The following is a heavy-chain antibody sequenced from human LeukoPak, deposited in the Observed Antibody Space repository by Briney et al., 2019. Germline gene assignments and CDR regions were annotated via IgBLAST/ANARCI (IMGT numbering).Heavy chain of an antibody. V-gene: IGHV1-69*13. CDR2: IIPIFGTA. Sequence: GASVKVSCKASRGTFSSYAISWVRQAPGQGLEWMGGIIPIFGTANYAQKFQGRVTITADESTSTAYMELSSLRSEDTAVYYCARGLSVLRFLEWFSSFDYWGQGTLVTVSS. J-gene: IGHJ4*02. CDR1: RGTFSSYA. D-gene: IGHD3-3*01. CDR3: ARGLSVLRFLEWFSSFDY.